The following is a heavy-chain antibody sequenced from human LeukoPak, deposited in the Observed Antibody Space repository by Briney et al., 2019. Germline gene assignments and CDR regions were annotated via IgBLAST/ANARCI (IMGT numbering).Heavy chain of an antibody. V-gene: IGHV4-4*02. D-gene: IGHD2-15*01. CDR3: ARGQVGYCSGGSCYGLDY. CDR2: IYHSGST. Sequence: SETLSLTCAVSGGSISSSNWWSWVRQPPGKGLEWIGEIYHSGSTNYNPSLKSRVTISADKSKNQFSLKLSSVTAADTAVYYCARGQVGYCSGGSCYGLDYWGQGTLVTVSS. CDR1: GGSISSSNW. J-gene: IGHJ4*02.